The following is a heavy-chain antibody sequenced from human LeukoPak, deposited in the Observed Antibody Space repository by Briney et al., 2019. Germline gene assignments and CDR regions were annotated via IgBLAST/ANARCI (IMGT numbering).Heavy chain of an antibody. CDR1: GYTFTGYY. CDR3: ARWAPLYRQLVPGVVYYFDY. J-gene: IGHJ4*02. D-gene: IGHD6-6*01. V-gene: IGHV1-2*02. Sequence: EASVKVSCKASGYTFTGYYMHWVRQAPGQGLEWMGWINPNSGGTNYAQKFQGRVTMTRDTSISTAYVELSRLRSDDTAVYYCARWAPLYRQLVPGVVYYFDYWGQGTLVTVSS. CDR2: INPNSGGT.